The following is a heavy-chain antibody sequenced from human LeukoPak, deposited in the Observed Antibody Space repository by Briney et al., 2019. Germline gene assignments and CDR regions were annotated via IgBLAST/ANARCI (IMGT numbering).Heavy chain of an antibody. CDR1: GYSFTSYW. CDR2: IYPGDSDT. Sequence: GESLKISCKGSGYSFTSYWSGWVRQMPGKGLEWMGIIYPGDSDTRYSPSFQGQVTISAVKSISTAYLQWNSLKASDTAIYYCARGRGSGGYSYYFDYWGQGTLVTVSS. D-gene: IGHD3-10*01. J-gene: IGHJ4*02. V-gene: IGHV5-51*01. CDR3: ARGRGSGGYSYYFDY.